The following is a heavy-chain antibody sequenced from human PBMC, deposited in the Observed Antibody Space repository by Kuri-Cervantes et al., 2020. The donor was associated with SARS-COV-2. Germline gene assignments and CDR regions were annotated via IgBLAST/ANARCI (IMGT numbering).Heavy chain of an antibody. CDR2: INPNSGGT. J-gene: IGHJ4*02. CDR1: GYTFSAYY. D-gene: IGHD3-22*01. V-gene: IGHV1-2*06. Sequence: ASVKVSCKASGYTFSAYYMHWVRQAPGQGLEWMGRINPNSGGTNYAQNFQGRVTMTRDTSISTAYMELSSLRSDDTAFYYCATVGDYYDSSAYFEHWGQGTLVTVSS. CDR3: ATVGDYYDSSAYFEH.